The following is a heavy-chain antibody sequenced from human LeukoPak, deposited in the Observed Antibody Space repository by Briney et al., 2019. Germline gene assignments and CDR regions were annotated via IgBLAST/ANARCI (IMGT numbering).Heavy chain of an antibody. CDR2: ISYHGSDR. J-gene: IGHJ4*02. CDR3: ARDHSGSQTDY. V-gene: IGHV3-30-3*01. CDR1: GFTFSSYA. Sequence: PGGSLRLSCAASGFTFSSYAMHWVRQAPGNGLEWVAIISYHGSDRYYTDSVKGRFTISRDNSNNTLYLQMNSLRVEDTAVYYCARDHSGSQTDYWGQGTLVTVSS. D-gene: IGHD1-26*01.